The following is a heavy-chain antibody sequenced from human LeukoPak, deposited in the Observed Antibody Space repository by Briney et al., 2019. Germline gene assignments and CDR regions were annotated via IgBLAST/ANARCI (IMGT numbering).Heavy chain of an antibody. J-gene: IGHJ4*02. CDR3: AREPPRAATFDY. V-gene: IGHV4-38-2*02. CDR1: GYSISSGYY. Sequence: PSETLSLTCTVSGYSISSGYYWGWIRQPPGKGLEWIGEINHSGSTNYNPSLKSRVTISVDKSKNQFSLKLNSVTAADTAVYYCAREPPRAATFDYWGQGTLVTVSS. D-gene: IGHD2-15*01. CDR2: INHSGST.